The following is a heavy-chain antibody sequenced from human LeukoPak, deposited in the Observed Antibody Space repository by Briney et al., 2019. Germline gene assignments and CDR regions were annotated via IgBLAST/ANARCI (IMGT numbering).Heavy chain of an antibody. CDR2: IYTSGST. Sequence: SETLSLTCTVSGGSISSSGYYWSWIRQPAGKGLEWIGRIYTSGSTNYNPSLKSRVTMSVDTSKNQFSLKLSSVTAADTAVYYCARDGRDGYNLAWGQGTLVTVSS. J-gene: IGHJ5*02. D-gene: IGHD5-24*01. V-gene: IGHV4-61*02. CDR3: ARDGRDGYNLA. CDR1: GGSISSSGYY.